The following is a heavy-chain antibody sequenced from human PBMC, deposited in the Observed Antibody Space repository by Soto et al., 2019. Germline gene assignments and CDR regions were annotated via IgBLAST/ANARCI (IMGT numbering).Heavy chain of an antibody. CDR1: TFTFTSSA. CDR2: IVVGSGNT. Sequence: SVKVSCKASTFTFTSSAVQWVRQARGQRLEWIGWIVVGSGNTKYAQNFQERVTITRDMSSGTAYLELSSLRAEDTAVYYCAKLGWLRPRGSSGYYHGMDVWGQGTTVTVSS. D-gene: IGHD5-12*01. V-gene: IGHV1-58*01. J-gene: IGHJ6*02. CDR3: AKLGWLRPRGSSGYYHGMDV.